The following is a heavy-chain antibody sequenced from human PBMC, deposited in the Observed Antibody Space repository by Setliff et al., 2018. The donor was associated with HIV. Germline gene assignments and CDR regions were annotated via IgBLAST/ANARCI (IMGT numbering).Heavy chain of an antibody. V-gene: IGHV3-66*01. CDR2: IYADGST. Sequence: PGGSLRLSCAASGFRFSEFWMNWVRQAPGKGPEYVSLIYADGSTYYADSVKGRFTISRDSSKNTLFLQMDSLRVEDTAVYYCAVGHYGAWGQGTLVTVSS. D-gene: IGHD4-17*01. J-gene: IGHJ4*02. CDR1: GFRFSEFW. CDR3: AVGHYGA.